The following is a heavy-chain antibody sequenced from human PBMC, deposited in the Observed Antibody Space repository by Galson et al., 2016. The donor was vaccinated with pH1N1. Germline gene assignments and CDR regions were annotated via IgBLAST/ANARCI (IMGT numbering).Heavy chain of an antibody. CDR3: AAHMLQYFDWIFPSNDFDP. CDR1: RGTFNTYG. J-gene: IGHJ5*01. Sequence: SVKVSCKASRGTFNTYGLNWVRQAPGQGLEWMGGIIPVFGATNYAQKFQGRVTITADESTNTAYMELTSLKSEDTALYFCAAHMLQYFDWIFPSNDFDPWGQGTLVTVSS. D-gene: IGHD3-9*01. V-gene: IGHV1-69*13. CDR2: IIPVFGAT.